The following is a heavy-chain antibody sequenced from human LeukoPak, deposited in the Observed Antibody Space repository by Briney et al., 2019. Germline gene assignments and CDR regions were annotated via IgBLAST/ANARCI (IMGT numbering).Heavy chain of an antibody. CDR1: GGSFSGYY. Sequence: PSETLSLTCAVYGGSFSGYYWSWIRQPPGKGLEWIGSIYHSGSTYYNPSLKSRVTMSIDTSKNQFSLKLISVTAADTAVYYCARDGRWFDPWGQGTLVTVSS. CDR2: IYHSGST. CDR3: ARDGRWFDP. J-gene: IGHJ5*02. V-gene: IGHV4-34*01. D-gene: IGHD1-14*01.